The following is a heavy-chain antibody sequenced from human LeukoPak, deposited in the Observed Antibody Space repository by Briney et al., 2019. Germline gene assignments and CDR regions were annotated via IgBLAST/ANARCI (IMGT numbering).Heavy chain of an antibody. CDR2: IIPIFGTA. Sequence: SVKVSCKASGGTLSSYAISWVRQAPGQGLEWMGRIIPIFGTANYAQKFQGRVTITTDESTSTAYMELSSLRSEDTAVYYCASDGEYYGSGVYWGQGTLVTVSS. V-gene: IGHV1-69*05. D-gene: IGHD3-10*01. J-gene: IGHJ4*02. CDR1: GGTLSSYA. CDR3: ASDGEYYGSGVY.